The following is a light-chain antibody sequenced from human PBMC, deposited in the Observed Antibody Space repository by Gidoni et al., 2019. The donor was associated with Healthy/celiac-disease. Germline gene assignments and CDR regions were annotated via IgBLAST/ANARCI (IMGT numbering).Light chain of an antibody. CDR3: QQYNNWPRAT. V-gene: IGKV3-15*01. CDR1: QSVSSN. Sequence: EIVMTQSPATLSVSPGERATLSCRASQSVSSNLAWYQQKLGQAPRLLIYGASPRATGIPARFSGSGSGTEFTLTISSLQSEDFAVYYCQQYNNWPRATFXGXTKVEIK. CDR2: GAS. J-gene: IGKJ4*01.